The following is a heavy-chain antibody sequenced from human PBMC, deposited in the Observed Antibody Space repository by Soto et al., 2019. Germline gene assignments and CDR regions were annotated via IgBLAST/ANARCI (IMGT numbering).Heavy chain of an antibody. V-gene: IGHV3-21*01. D-gene: IGHD2-21*02. Sequence: PGGSLRLSCAASGFTFSSYSMNWVRQAPGKGLEWVSSISSSSSYIYYADSVKGRFTISRDNAKNSLYLQMNSLRAEDTAVYYCARGGGDYLGGYYMDVWGKGTTVTVS. CDR3: ARGGGDYLGGYYMDV. CDR1: GFTFSSYS. CDR2: ISSSSSYI. J-gene: IGHJ6*03.